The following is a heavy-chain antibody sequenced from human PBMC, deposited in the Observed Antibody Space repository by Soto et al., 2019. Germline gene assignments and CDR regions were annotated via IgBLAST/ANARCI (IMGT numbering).Heavy chain of an antibody. J-gene: IGHJ3*02. V-gene: IGHV3-23*01. Sequence: PGGSLRLSCAASGFTFTTYAMGWVRQAPGKGLEWVSSISGSGAGTFYADSVKGRFTISRDNAKKMVYLQMNGLRADDTAVYYCAKEVPAAYDAFDIWGQGTMVTV. D-gene: IGHD2-2*01. CDR1: GFTFTTYA. CDR3: AKEVPAAYDAFDI. CDR2: ISGSGAGT.